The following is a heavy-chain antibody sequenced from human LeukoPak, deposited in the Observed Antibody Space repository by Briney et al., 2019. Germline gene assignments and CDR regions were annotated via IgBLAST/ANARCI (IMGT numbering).Heavy chain of an antibody. CDR2: IYTSGST. CDR3: ARCKYYYDSSGYYYGFWFDP. D-gene: IGHD3-22*01. Sequence: SETLSLTCTVSSGSISSGIYYWSWIRQPAGKGLEWIGRIYTSGSTNYNPSLKSRVTISVDTSKNQFSLKLSSVTAADTAVYYRARCKYYYDSSGYYYGFWFDPWGQGTLVTVSS. CDR1: SGSISSGIYY. V-gene: IGHV4-61*02. J-gene: IGHJ5*02.